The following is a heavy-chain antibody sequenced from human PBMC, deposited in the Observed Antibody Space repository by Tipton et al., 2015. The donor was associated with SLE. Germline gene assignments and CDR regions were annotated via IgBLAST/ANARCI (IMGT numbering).Heavy chain of an antibody. Sequence: LSLTCAASGFTFSSYWMSWVRQAPGKGLEWVANIKQDGSEKYYVDSVKGRFTISRDNAKNSLYLQMNSLRAEDTAVYYCARGRVAVAGGWFDPWGQGTLVTVSS. J-gene: IGHJ5*02. V-gene: IGHV3-7*01. CDR2: IKQDGSEK. CDR1: GFTFSSYW. CDR3: ARGRVAVAGGWFDP. D-gene: IGHD6-19*01.